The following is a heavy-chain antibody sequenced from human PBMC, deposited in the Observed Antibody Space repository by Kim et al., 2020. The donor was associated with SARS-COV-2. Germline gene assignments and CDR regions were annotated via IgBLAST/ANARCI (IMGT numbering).Heavy chain of an antibody. Sequence: SETLSLTCAVYGGSFSGYYWSWIRQPPGKGLEWIGEINHSGSTNYNPSLKSRVTISVDTSKNQFSLKLSSVTAADTAVYYCALLTVTKMRGPDYWGQGTLVTVSS. CDR1: GGSFSGYY. CDR2: INHSGST. CDR3: ALLTVTKMRGPDY. J-gene: IGHJ4*02. V-gene: IGHV4-34*01. D-gene: IGHD4-17*01.